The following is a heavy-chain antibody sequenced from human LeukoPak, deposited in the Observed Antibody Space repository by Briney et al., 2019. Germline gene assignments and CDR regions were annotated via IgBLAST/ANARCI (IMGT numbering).Heavy chain of an antibody. CDR3: AHYGDYRFLYYFDH. V-gene: IGHV2-5*02. CDR2: IYWDDNK. J-gene: IGHJ4*02. CDR1: GFSLRTTGVG. D-gene: IGHD4-17*01. Sequence: SGPTLVNPTQTLTLTCTFSGFSLRTTGVGVGWVRQPPGKALEWLALIYWDDNKLYSPSLRSRVTITKDTSKNQVVLTTTNMAPVDTATYYCAHYGDYRFLYYFDHWGQGALVTVSS.